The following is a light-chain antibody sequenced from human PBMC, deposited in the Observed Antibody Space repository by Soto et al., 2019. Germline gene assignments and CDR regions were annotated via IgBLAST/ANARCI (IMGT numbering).Light chain of an antibody. J-gene: IGKJ4*01. CDR1: QSVSSSY. Sequence: EIVLTQSPGTLSLSPGERATLSCRASQSVSSSYLAWYQQKPGQAPRLLIYGASSRATGIPDRFSGSGSGTDFTLTISRLEPEDFALYYCQQYGSPVTFGGGTKVEIK. V-gene: IGKV3-20*01. CDR3: QQYGSPVT. CDR2: GAS.